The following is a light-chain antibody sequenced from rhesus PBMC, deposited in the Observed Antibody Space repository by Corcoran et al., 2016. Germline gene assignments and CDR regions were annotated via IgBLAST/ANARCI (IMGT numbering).Light chain of an antibody. V-gene: IGKV1-22*01. CDR1: QGISSW. CDR3: LQYSSSPRT. J-gene: IGKJ1*01. Sequence: DIQMTQSPSSLSASVGDKLPITCRASQGISSWLAWYPQKPGKAPKLLIYKASSLQSGAPSRFSGSGSGTDFTLTISSLQPEDFSTYYCLQYSSSPRTFGQGTKVEIK. CDR2: KAS.